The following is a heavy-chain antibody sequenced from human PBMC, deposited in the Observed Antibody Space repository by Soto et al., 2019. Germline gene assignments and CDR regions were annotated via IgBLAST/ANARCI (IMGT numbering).Heavy chain of an antibody. Sequence: GESLKISCKVSGYSFTSFWIGWVRQMPGKGLEWMGIIYPGDSDTRYSPSFQGQVTISADKSISTAYLQWSSLKASDTAMYYCATSLRPTATGGYFDYWGQGTQVTVSS. CDR2: IYPGDSDT. V-gene: IGHV5-51*01. CDR3: ATSLRPTATGGYFDY. J-gene: IGHJ4*02. CDR1: GYSFTSFW. D-gene: IGHD5-12*01.